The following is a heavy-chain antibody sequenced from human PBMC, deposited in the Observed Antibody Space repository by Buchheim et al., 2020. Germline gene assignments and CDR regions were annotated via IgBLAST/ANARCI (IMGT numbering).Heavy chain of an antibody. Sequence: EVQLVESGGDLVLPGGSLRLSCAAAGFTFNNYAMSWVRQAPGKGLEWVSVIFGSGDTTHYADSVKGRFTISSDNSNFTLYLQMNSLRAEDTAVYYCAKVRISSCYDGMDVWGQGT. CDR2: IFGSGDTT. CDR3: AKVRISSCYDGMDV. D-gene: IGHD2-15*01. J-gene: IGHJ6*02. V-gene: IGHV3-23*04. CDR1: GFTFNNYA.